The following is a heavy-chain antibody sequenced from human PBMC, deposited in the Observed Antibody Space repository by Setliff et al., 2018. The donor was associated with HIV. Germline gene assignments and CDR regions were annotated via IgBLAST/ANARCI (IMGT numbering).Heavy chain of an antibody. J-gene: IGHJ5*02. Sequence: SETLSLTCTVSGGSINSHYWSWVRQPPGKGLEWIGSIYYSRNTNYNPSLKSRVTISVETSKTPFSLNLNSVTAADTAVYYCARDPGGLYCTSASCQGGCFDPWGQGTLVTVSS. D-gene: IGHD2-2*01. CDR2: IYYSRNT. CDR3: ARDPGGLYCTSASCQGGCFDP. V-gene: IGHV4-59*11. CDR1: GGSINSHY.